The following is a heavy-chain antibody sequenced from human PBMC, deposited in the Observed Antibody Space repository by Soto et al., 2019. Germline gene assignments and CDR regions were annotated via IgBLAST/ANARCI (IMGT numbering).Heavy chain of an antibody. CDR2: IYYNGNT. D-gene: IGHD3-10*01. J-gene: IGHJ4*02. CDR1: GASFTNYY. Sequence: PSETLSLTCSVSGASFTNYYWSWIRQPPGKGLEWIGYIYYNGNTNYNPSLKSRVTMSVDTSKNQFSLNLSSVTAADTAVYYCARALRGDYWGQGTLVTVSS. V-gene: IGHV4-59*01. CDR3: ARALRGDY.